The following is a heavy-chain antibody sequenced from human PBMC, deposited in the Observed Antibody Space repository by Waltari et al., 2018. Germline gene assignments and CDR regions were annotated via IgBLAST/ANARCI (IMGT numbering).Heavy chain of an antibody. Sequence: EVQLVESGGGLVQPGGSLRPSCAASGFTFSSYSMNWVRQAPGKGLEWVSYISSSSSTIYYADSVKGRFTISRDNAKNSLYLQMNSLRAEDTAVYYCARDSTGLNYWGQGTLVTVSS. CDR3: ARDSTGLNY. D-gene: IGHD2-2*01. CDR2: ISSSSSTI. V-gene: IGHV3-48*04. CDR1: GFTFSSYS. J-gene: IGHJ4*02.